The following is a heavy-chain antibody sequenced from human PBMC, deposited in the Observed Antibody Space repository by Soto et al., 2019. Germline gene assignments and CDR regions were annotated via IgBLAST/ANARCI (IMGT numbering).Heavy chain of an antibody. D-gene: IGHD3-9*01. Sequence: PGGSLRLSCAASGFTFSSYAMSWVRQAPGKGLEWVSTISGSGGRTYYADSVKGRFTISRDNSKNTLYLQMNSLRAEDTAVYYCAKASYDILTGYSPDYWGQGTLVTVSS. CDR2: ISGSGGRT. CDR1: GFTFSSYA. J-gene: IGHJ4*02. CDR3: AKASYDILTGYSPDY. V-gene: IGHV3-23*01.